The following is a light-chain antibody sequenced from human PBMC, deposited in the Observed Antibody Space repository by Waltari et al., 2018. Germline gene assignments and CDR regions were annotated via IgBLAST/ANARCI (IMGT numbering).Light chain of an antibody. Sequence: DIQMTQSPSTLSASVGERVTITCRASQGISSWLAWYQQKPGKAPKLLIYKASTLESGVPSRFSGSGSGTEFTLTISSLQPDDFATYYCQQYNSYSPETFGQGTKVEIK. CDR2: KAS. CDR3: QQYNSYSPET. J-gene: IGKJ1*01. CDR1: QGISSW. V-gene: IGKV1-5*03.